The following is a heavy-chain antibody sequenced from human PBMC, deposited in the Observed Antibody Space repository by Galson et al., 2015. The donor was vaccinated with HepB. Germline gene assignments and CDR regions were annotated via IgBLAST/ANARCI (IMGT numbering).Heavy chain of an antibody. CDR3: AIGVGYYYGSGGY. V-gene: IGHV1-24*01. Sequence: SVKVSCKVSGSTLTELSMHWVRQAPGKGLEWMGGFDPEDGETIYAQKFQGRVTMTEDTSTDTAYMELSSLRSEDTAVYYCAIGVGYYYGSGGYWGQGTLVTVSS. J-gene: IGHJ4*02. CDR2: FDPEDGET. CDR1: GSTLTELS. D-gene: IGHD3-10*01.